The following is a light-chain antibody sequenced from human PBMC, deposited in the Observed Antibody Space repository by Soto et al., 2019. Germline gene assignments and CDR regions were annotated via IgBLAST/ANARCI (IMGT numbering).Light chain of an antibody. Sequence: EIVLTQSPGTLSLSPGERATLSCRASQSVSSSYLAWYQQKPGQAPRLLIYGASSRATGIPDRFSGSGSGTDFTLTISRLEPEDFAVYYCQREITFGPGTKVDIK. CDR2: GAS. V-gene: IGKV3-20*01. CDR3: QREIT. J-gene: IGKJ3*01. CDR1: QSVSSSY.